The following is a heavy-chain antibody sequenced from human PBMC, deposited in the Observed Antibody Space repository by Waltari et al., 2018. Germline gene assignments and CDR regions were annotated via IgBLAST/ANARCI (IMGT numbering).Heavy chain of an antibody. D-gene: IGHD2-21*02. J-gene: IGHJ5*02. CDR2: IKGNGSDK. V-gene: IGHV3-7*01. Sequence: EVRVVESGGGLVQPGGSLRLSCASSGFNFRSYWMSWVRQAPGKGLEWGAKIKGNGSDKFYADSVNGRFTISRDNAKNSLYLQMDSLRSEDTAVYYCPTILSGDTPWFDHWGQGIMVTVSS. CDR3: PTILSGDTPWFDH. CDR1: GFNFRSYW.